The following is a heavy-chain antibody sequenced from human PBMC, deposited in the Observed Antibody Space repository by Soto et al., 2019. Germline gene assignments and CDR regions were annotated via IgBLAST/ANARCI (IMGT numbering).Heavy chain of an antibody. D-gene: IGHD6-13*01. CDR3: ARRSSSSWFLNWFDP. Sequence: SETLSLTCAVYGGSFSGYYWSWIRQPPGKGLEWIGEINHSGSTNYNPSLKSRVTISVDTSKNQFSLKLSSVTAADTAVYYCARRSSSSWFLNWFDPWGQGTLVTVSS. CDR2: INHSGST. V-gene: IGHV4-34*01. CDR1: GGSFSGYY. J-gene: IGHJ5*02.